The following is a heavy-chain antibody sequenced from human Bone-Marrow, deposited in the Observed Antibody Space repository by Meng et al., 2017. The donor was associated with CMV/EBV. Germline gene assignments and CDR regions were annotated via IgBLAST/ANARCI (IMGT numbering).Heavy chain of an antibody. Sequence: ASVKVSCKASGYTFTGYYMHWVRQAPGQGLEWMGWINPNSGGTNYAQKFQGRVTMTRDTSINTAYMELSRLKSDDTAVYYCARASRGYSYGFNFDYWGQGTLVTVSS. J-gene: IGHJ4*02. CDR3: ARASRGYSYGFNFDY. D-gene: IGHD5-18*01. CDR2: INPNSGGT. V-gene: IGHV1-2*02. CDR1: GYTFTGYY.